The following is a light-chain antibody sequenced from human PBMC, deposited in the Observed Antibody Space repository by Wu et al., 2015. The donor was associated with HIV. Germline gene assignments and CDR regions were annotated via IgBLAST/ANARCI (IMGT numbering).Light chain of an antibody. Sequence: VLTQSPGTLSLSPGDRATLSCRASHSIDSDLAWYQQKRGQAPKLIIYGASHRASGVPDRFGGGGSGTDFTLIISRLEPEDFAMYYCQLYGPSPRFSFGPGTRVDLK. CDR3: QLYGPSPRFS. J-gene: IGKJ3*01. V-gene: IGKV3-20*01. CDR2: GAS. CDR1: HSIDSD.